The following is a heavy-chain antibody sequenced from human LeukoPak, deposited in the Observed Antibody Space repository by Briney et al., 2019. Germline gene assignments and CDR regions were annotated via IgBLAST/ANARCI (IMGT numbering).Heavy chain of an antibody. Sequence: SETLSLTCTVSGGSISSYYWSWIRQPPGKGLEWIGYIYYSGSTNYNPSLKSRVTISVDTSKNQFSLKLSSVTAADTAVYYCARQNTPGYSYGPYYFDYWGQGTLVTVSS. CDR1: GGSISSYY. CDR2: IYYSGST. CDR3: ARQNTPGYSYGPYYFDY. V-gene: IGHV4-59*01. J-gene: IGHJ4*02. D-gene: IGHD5-18*01.